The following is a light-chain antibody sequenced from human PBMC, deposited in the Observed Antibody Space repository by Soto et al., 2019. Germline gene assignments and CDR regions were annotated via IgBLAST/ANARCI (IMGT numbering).Light chain of an antibody. CDR2: VATGGIVG. CDR3: AADHGTWSNFHVL. Sequence: QSVLTQPPSTSASLGASVTLTCTLSSGYGNYKVDWYQQRPGKGPRFVMRVATGGIVGSKGDGIPDRFSVLGSGLTRSLTIKNIQEEDECDYHCAADHGTWSNFHVLFGGGTKLTVL. J-gene: IGLJ2*01. V-gene: IGLV9-49*01. CDR1: SGYGNYK.